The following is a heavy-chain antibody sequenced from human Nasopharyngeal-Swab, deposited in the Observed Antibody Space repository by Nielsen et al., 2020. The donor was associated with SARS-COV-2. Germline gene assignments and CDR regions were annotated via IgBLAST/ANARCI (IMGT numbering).Heavy chain of an antibody. D-gene: IGHD6-6*01. CDR3: ARLQYYMDV. CDR1: GGSISHYY. J-gene: IGHJ6*03. CDR2: IYYGGST. Sequence: GSLRLSCTVSGGSISHYYWSWIRLPPGKGLEWIGYIYYGGSTNYNPSLKSRVTISVDTSKNQFSLKLSSVTAADTAVYYCARLQYYMDVWGKGTTVTVPS. V-gene: IGHV4-59*01.